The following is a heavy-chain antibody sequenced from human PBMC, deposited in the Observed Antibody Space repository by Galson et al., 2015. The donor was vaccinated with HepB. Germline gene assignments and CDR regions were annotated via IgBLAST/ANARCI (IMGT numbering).Heavy chain of an antibody. J-gene: IGHJ4*02. V-gene: IGHV3-30-3*01. CDR2: ISYDGSNK. CDR3: ARDPQLLWFGEPNYFDY. Sequence: SLRLSCAASGFTFSRYAMHWVRQAPGKGLEWVAVISYDGSNKYYADSVKGRFTISRDNSKNTLSLQMHSLRAEDTAVYYCARDPQLLWFGEPNYFDYWGQGTLVTVSS. D-gene: IGHD3-10*01. CDR1: GFTFSRYA.